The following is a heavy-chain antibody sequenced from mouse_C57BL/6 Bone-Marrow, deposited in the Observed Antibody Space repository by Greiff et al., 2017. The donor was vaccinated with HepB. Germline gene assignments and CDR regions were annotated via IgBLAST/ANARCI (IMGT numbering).Heavy chain of an antibody. CDR3: ARRGLGLGYFDY. J-gene: IGHJ2*01. CDR2: FHPYNDDT. V-gene: IGHV1-47*01. D-gene: IGHD4-1*01. Sequence: VKLMESGAELVKPGASVKMSCKASGYTFTTYPIEWMKQNHGKSLEWIGNFHPYNDDTKYNEKFKGKATLTVEKSSSTVYFELSRLTSDDSAVYYCARRGLGLGYFDYWGQGTTLTVSS. CDR1: GYTFTTYP.